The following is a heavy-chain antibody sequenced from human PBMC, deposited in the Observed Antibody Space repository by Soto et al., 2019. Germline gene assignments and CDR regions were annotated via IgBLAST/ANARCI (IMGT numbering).Heavy chain of an antibody. CDR3: ARVDGYNSSVPG. D-gene: IGHD5-12*01. J-gene: IGHJ4*02. Sequence: SVKVSCKASGGTFSSYAISWVRQAPGQGLEWMGGIIPIFGTANYAQKFQGRVTITADESTSTAYMELSSLRCEDTAVYYCARVDGYNSSVPGWGQGTLVTVSS. CDR1: GGTFSSYA. V-gene: IGHV1-69*13. CDR2: IIPIFGTA.